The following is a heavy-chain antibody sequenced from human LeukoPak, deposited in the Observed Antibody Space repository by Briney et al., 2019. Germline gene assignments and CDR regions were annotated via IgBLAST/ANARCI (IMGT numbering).Heavy chain of an antibody. Sequence: GGSLRLSCAASGFTFSDYHMNWIRQAPGKGLEWISYISPGGHTTYFADSVKGRFTLSRDNAKNSLSLQINSLTAKDTAVYYCAAGRDITVAGPGGYFDYWGQGTLVTVSS. J-gene: IGHJ4*02. D-gene: IGHD6-19*01. V-gene: IGHV3-11*01. CDR2: ISPGGHTT. CDR3: AAGRDITVAGPGGYFDY. CDR1: GFTFSDYH.